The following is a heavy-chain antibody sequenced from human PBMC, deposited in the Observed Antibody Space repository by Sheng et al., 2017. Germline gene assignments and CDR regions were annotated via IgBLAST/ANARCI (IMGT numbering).Heavy chain of an antibody. Sequence: EVQLVESGGGLVKPGGSLRLSCAASGFTFSNAWMSWVRQAPGKGLEWVGRIKSKTDGGTTDYAAPVKGRFTISRDDSKNTLYLQMNSLKTEDTAVYYCTTSSSGDYFGYYYYYGMDVWGQGTTVTVSS. CDR2: IKSKTDGGTT. D-gene: IGHD3-22*01. CDR3: TTSSSGDYFGYYYYYGMDV. V-gene: IGHV3-15*01. CDR1: GFTFSNAW. J-gene: IGHJ6*02.